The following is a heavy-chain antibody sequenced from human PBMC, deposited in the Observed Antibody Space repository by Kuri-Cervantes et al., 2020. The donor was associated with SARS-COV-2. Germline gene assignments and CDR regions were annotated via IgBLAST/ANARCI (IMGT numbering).Heavy chain of an antibody. CDR3: AIHLEWGCSSTSCYCGAFDI. CDR1: GYTLTELS. J-gene: IGHJ3*02. Sequence: ASVKVSCKVSGYTLTELSMHWVRQAPGKGLEWMGGFDPEDGETNYAQRFQGRVTITADKSTSTAYMELSSLRSEDTAVYYCAIHLEWGCSSTSCYCGAFDIWGQGTMVTVSS. D-gene: IGHD2-2*01. CDR2: FDPEDGET. V-gene: IGHV1-24*01.